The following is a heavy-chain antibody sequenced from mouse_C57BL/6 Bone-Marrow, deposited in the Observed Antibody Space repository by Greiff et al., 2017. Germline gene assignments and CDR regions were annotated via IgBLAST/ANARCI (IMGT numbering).Heavy chain of an antibody. CDR3: ARDYGSSFYWYFDV. Sequence: QVQLQQPGAELVKPGASVKLSCKASGYTFTSYWMHWVKQRPGQGLEWIGMLHPNSGSTNYNEKFKSKATLTVDKSSSTAYMQLSSLTSEDSAVYDCARDYGSSFYWYFDVWGTGTTVTVSS. D-gene: IGHD1-1*01. J-gene: IGHJ1*03. V-gene: IGHV1-64*01. CDR1: GYTFTSYW. CDR2: LHPNSGST.